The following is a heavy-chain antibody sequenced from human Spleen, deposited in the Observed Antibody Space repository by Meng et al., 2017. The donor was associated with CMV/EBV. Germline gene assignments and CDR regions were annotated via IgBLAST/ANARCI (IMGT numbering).Heavy chain of an antibody. CDR3: AKDDNGYTGEGGY. D-gene: IGHD3-16*01. J-gene: IGHJ4*02. V-gene: IGHV3-23*01. Sequence: GESLKISCAASGFTFSNFAMSWVRQAPGKGPEWVSAIVGSGTNTFYADSVKGRFTISRDNSKNTLYLQMNSLRAEDTAVYYCAKDDNGYTGEGGYWGQGTLVTVSS. CDR1: GFTFSNFA. CDR2: IVGSGTNT.